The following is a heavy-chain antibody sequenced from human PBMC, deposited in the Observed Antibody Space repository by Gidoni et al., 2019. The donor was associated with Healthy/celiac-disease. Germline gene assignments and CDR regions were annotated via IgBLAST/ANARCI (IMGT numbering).Heavy chain of an antibody. CDR1: GGSISSSSYY. V-gene: IGHV4-39*07. J-gene: IGHJ4*02. CDR2: IYYSGST. Sequence: QLPLQESGPGLVKPSETLSLTCTVSGGSISSSSYYWGWIRQPPGKGLEWIGSIYYSGSTYYNPSLKSRVTISVDTSKNQFSLKLSSVTAADTAVYYCARDYYDSSGYYYGVDYWGQGTLVTVSS. D-gene: IGHD3-22*01. CDR3: ARDYYDSSGYYYGVDY.